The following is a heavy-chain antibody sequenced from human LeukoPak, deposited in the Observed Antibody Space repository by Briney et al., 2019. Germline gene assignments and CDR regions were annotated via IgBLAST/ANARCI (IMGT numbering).Heavy chain of an antibody. CDR1: GGSISSYY. J-gene: IGHJ4*02. V-gene: IGHV4-4*07. D-gene: IGHD1-26*01. CDR2: IYAGGST. Sequence: SETLSLTCTVSGGSISSYYWSWIRQPAREGLEWIGRIYAGGSTNYNPSLKSRVTMSVDMSKNQFSLKLSSVTAADTAVYYCARLISGATGAFDYWGQGTLVTVSS. CDR3: ARLISGATGAFDY.